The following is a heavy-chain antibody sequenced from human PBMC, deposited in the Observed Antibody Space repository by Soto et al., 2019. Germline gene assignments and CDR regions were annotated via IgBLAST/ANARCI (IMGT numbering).Heavy chain of an antibody. D-gene: IGHD2-8*01. CDR3: ARGDSTDCSNGVCSFFYNHDMDV. CDR1: GGTFSSYA. Sequence: EASVKVSCKASGGTFSSYAISWVRQAPGQWLEWMGGIIPIFGTANYAQKFQGRVTITADESTSTAYMELSSLRSEDTAVYYCARGDSTDCSNGVCSFFYNHDMDVWGQGTTVTVSS. V-gene: IGHV1-69*13. CDR2: IIPIFGTA. J-gene: IGHJ6*02.